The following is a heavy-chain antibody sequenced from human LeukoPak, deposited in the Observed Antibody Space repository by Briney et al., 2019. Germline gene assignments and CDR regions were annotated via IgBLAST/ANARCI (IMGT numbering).Heavy chain of an antibody. CDR1: GYTFTTSG. D-gene: IGHD3-10*01. V-gene: IGHV1-18*04. J-gene: IGHJ5*02. Sequence: ASVKVSCKASGYTFTTSGINWVRQAPGQGLEWMGWISGSNDNTNYAQNFQGRVTMTTDTSTSTAYMELRSLRSDDTAVYYCARGGSGSYLYSTLDPWGQGTLVTVSS. CDR3: ARGGSGSYLYSTLDP. CDR2: ISGSNDNT.